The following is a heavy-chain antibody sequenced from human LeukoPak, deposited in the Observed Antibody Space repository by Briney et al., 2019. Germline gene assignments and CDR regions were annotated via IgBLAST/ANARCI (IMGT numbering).Heavy chain of an antibody. CDR2: VSGSGGST. J-gene: IGHJ4*02. CDR3: AKPYLRFRDHFDY. D-gene: IGHD3-3*01. CDR1: GFTFSSYG. Sequence: PGGTLRLSCAASGFTFSSYGMSWVRQAPGKGLEWVSAVSGSGGSTYYADSVKGRFTISRDNSKNTLYLQMNSLRAEDTAVYYCAKPYLRFRDHFDYWGQGTLVTVSS. V-gene: IGHV3-23*01.